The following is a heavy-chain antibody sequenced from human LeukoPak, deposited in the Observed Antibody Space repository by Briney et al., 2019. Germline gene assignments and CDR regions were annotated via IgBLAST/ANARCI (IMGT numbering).Heavy chain of an antibody. CDR3: ARPPHYYDSSGYEVDY. CDR1: GGSISRGGYY. D-gene: IGHD3-22*01. J-gene: IGHJ4*02. V-gene: IGHV4-31*03. CDR2: IYYSGST. Sequence: TPSLTSTVSGGSISRGGYYWSSVRQHPGKCLEWIGYIYYSGSTYYNPSLKSRVTISVDTSKNQFSLKLSSVTAADTAVYYCARPPHYYDSSGYEVDYWGQGTLVTVSS.